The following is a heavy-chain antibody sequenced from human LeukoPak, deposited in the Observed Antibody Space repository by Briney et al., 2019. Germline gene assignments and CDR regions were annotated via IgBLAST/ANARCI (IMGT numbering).Heavy chain of an antibody. J-gene: IGHJ3*02. D-gene: IGHD5-24*01. Sequence: PSETLSLTCTVSGGSISSYYWSWIRQPPGKGLEWIGYIYYSGSTNYNPSLKNRVTISVDTSKNQFSLKLSSVTAADTAVYYCAREGGLQLGAFDIWGQGTMVTVSS. CDR2: IYYSGST. CDR1: GGSISSYY. V-gene: IGHV4-59*01. CDR3: AREGGLQLGAFDI.